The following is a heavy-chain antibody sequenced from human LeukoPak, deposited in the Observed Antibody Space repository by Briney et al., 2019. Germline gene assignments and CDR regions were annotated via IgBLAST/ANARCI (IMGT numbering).Heavy chain of an antibody. J-gene: IGHJ4*02. V-gene: IGHV3-23*01. CDR2: ISGSGGST. D-gene: IGHD3-10*01. CDR3: AGGPLLLWFGAAFDH. CDR1: GFTFSSYA. Sequence: QSGGSLRLSCAASGFTFSSYAMTWVRQAPGKGLEWVSAISGSGGSTYYADSVKGRFTISRDNSKNTLYLHMNSLRPEDTAVYYCAGGPLLLWFGAAFDHWGQGTLVTVSS.